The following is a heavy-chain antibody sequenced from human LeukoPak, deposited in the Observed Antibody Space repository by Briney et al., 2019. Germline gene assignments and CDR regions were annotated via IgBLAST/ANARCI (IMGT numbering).Heavy chain of an antibody. D-gene: IGHD2-15*01. CDR3: AREDMGYCSGGSCYRAWFDP. Sequence: PGGSLRLSCAASRFTFSSYEMNWVRQAPGKGLEGVSYISSSGSTIYYADSVKGRFTISRDNAKNSLCLQMNSLRAEDTAVYYCAREDMGYCSGGSCYRAWFDPWGQGTLVTVSS. V-gene: IGHV3-48*03. CDR1: RFTFSSYE. J-gene: IGHJ5*02. CDR2: ISSSGSTI.